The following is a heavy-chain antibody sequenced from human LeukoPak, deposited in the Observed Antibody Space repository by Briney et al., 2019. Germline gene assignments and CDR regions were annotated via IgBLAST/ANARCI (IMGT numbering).Heavy chain of an antibody. J-gene: IGHJ3*02. Sequence: SETLSHTCTVPGGSISYYYWSWIRQPPGKGLEWIGYVYYSGSTSYNPSLKSRVTISLETSKHQFSLKLNSVTAADTAVYYCARHAYCGGDCFGGAFEIWGQGTMVTVSS. CDR1: GGSISYYY. CDR2: VYYSGST. V-gene: IGHV4-59*08. D-gene: IGHD2-21*02. CDR3: ARHAYCGGDCFGGAFEI.